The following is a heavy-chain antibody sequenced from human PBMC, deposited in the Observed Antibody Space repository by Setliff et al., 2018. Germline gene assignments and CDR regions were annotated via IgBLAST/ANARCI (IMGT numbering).Heavy chain of an antibody. J-gene: IGHJ4*02. Sequence: SETLSLTCTVSGYSISNGYFWGWIRQPPGKGLEWIGSIYHSGSTSYYPSLKSRVTISVDTSKNQSSLNLSSVTAADTAVYYCAKHRSYFDYWGQGTLVTVST. CDR1: GYSISNGYF. V-gene: IGHV4-38-2*02. CDR2: IYHSGST. CDR3: AKHRSYFDY.